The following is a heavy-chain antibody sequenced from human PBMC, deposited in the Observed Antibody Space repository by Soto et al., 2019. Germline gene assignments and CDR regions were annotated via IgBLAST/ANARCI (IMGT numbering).Heavy chain of an antibody. CDR2: IYHSGTT. Sequence: LSLTCAVSGGSISSGGYSWSWIRQPPGKGLEWIGYIYHSGTTYYNPSLKSRVTISVDRSKNQFSLKLSSVTAADTAVYYCARAHYGDYGYGMDVWGQGTTVTVSS. V-gene: IGHV4-30-2*01. CDR1: GGSISSGGYS. D-gene: IGHD4-17*01. J-gene: IGHJ6*02. CDR3: ARAHYGDYGYGMDV.